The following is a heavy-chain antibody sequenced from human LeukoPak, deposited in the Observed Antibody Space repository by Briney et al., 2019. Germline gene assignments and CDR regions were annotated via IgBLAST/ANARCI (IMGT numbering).Heavy chain of an antibody. J-gene: IGHJ3*01. CDR3: AKVSTYGDDYHDAFDV. V-gene: IGHV3-23*01. CDR2: ISGSGGTT. Sequence: GGSLRLSCAASGFTFRSYAMNWVRQAPGKGLEWVSAISGSGGTTYFADSVRGRFTISRDNSKNTLYLQMNSLRAEDTVVYYCAKVSTYGDDYHDAFDVWGQGTMVTVSS. D-gene: IGHD4-17*01. CDR1: GFTFRSYA.